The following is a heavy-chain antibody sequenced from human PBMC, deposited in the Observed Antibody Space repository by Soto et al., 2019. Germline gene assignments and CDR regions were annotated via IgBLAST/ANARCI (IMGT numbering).Heavy chain of an antibody. CDR1: GFTFSSYA. D-gene: IGHD7-27*01. V-gene: IGHV3-30-3*01. J-gene: IGHJ6*02. Sequence: PGGSLRLSCAASGFTFSSYAMHWVRQAPGKGLEWVAVISYDGSNKYYADSVKGRFTISRDNSKNTLYLQMNSLRAEDTAVYYCARATSNWGYYGMDVWGQGTTVTVSS. CDR3: ARATSNWGYYGMDV. CDR2: ISYDGSNK.